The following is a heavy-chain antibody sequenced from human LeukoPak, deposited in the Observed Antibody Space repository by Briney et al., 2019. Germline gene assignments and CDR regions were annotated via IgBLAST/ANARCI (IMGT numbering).Heavy chain of an antibody. Sequence: GGSLRLSCAASGFTFSSYAMSWVRQAPRKGLEWVSGISGSGVSTYYADSVKGRFTISRDNSKNTPYLQMNSLRAEDTAVYYCAKLQWPSDYWGQGTLVTVSS. D-gene: IGHD4-11*01. CDR3: AKLQWPSDY. CDR2: ISGSGVST. CDR1: GFTFSSYA. J-gene: IGHJ4*02. V-gene: IGHV3-23*01.